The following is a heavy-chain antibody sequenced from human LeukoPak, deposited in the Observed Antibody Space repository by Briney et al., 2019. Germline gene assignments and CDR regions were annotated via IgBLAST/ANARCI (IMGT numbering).Heavy chain of an antibody. J-gene: IGHJ4*02. V-gene: IGHV4-4*07. D-gene: IGHD6-6*01. Sequence: SETPSLTCTVSGGSISSYYWSWIRQPAGKGLEWIGRIYTSGDTNYNPSLKSRVTMSVDTSKNQFSLKLSSVTAADTAVYYCARFDSSSSGVDYWGQGTLVTVSS. CDR1: GGSISSYY. CDR3: ARFDSSSSGVDY. CDR2: IYTSGDT.